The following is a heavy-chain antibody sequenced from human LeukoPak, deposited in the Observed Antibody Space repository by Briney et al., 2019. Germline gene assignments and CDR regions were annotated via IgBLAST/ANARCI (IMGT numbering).Heavy chain of an antibody. V-gene: IGHV3-30-3*01. J-gene: IGHJ5*02. CDR1: GFTFSSYA. CDR3: ARDRLEGYCSSTSCYYWFDP. CDR2: ISYDGSNK. D-gene: IGHD2-2*01. Sequence: PGGSLRLSCAASGFTFSSYAMHWVRQAPGKGLEWVAVISYDGSNKYYADSVKGRFTISRDNSKNTLYLQMNSLRAEDTAVYYCARDRLEGYCSSTSCYYWFDPWGQGTLVTVSS.